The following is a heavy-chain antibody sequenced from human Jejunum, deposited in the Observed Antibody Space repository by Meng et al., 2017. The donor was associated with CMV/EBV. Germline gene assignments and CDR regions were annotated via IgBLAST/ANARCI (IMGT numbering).Heavy chain of an antibody. V-gene: IGHV3-30*02. J-gene: IGHJ4*01. Sequence: QVQLVXXXXXXVQXGXXXRLSXXASGFTFSSYGMHFVRQAPGKGLEWVAFIRNDGTNKDYADSVRSRFSISRDNSGNTLYLEMNSLRAEDTAMYYCAKDSTGYCSGRTCYSDHFESWGHGTLVTVS. CDR3: AKDSTGYCSGRTCYSDHFES. CDR1: GFTFSSYG. D-gene: IGHD2-15*01. CDR2: IRNDGTNK.